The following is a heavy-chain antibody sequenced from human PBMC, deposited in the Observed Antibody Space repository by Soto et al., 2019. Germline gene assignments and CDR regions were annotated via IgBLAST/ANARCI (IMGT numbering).Heavy chain of an antibody. D-gene: IGHD6-19*01. Sequence: QVQLVQSGAEVKKPGASVKVSCKASGYTFTSYGISWVRQAPGQGLEWMGWISAYNGNTNYAQKLQGRVTLTTDTSTSTAYMELRSLRSDDTAVYYCARKNPVAGSKYYFDYWGQGTLVTVSS. CDR2: ISAYNGNT. J-gene: IGHJ4*02. V-gene: IGHV1-18*01. CDR1: GYTFTSYG. CDR3: ARKNPVAGSKYYFDY.